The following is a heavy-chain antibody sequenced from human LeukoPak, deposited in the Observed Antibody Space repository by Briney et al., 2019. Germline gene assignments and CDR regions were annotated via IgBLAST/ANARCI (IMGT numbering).Heavy chain of an antibody. V-gene: IGHV4-34*01. J-gene: IGHJ5*02. CDR3: ARGIRGIVVVVAATELDP. D-gene: IGHD2-15*01. CDR1: GGSFSGYY. CDR2: INHSGST. Sequence: SETLSLTCAVYGGSFSGYYWSWIRQPPGKGLEWIGEINHSGSTNYNPSLRSRLTISVDTSKNQFSLNLSSVTAADTAVYYCARGIRGIVVVVAATELDPWGQGTLVTVSS.